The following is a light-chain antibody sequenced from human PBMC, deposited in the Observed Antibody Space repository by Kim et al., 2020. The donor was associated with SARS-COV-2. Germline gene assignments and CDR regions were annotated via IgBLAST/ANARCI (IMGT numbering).Light chain of an antibody. CDR3: AAWDDSLSVVV. CDR1: SSNIGSDY. J-gene: IGLJ2*01. CDR2: RNN. V-gene: IGLV1-47*01. Sequence: ELTQAPSASGTPGQRVTISCSGSSSNIGSDYVYWYQQLPGTAPKLLIYRNNQRPSGVPDRFSGSKSGTSASLAISGLRSEDEAGYYCAAWDDSLSVVVFGGGTQLTVL.